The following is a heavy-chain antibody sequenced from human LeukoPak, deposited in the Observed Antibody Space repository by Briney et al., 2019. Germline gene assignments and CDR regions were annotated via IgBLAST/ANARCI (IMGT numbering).Heavy chain of an antibody. Sequence: PSETLSLTCSVSGASISGSEYSWAWIRQPPGKGLEWIGTIDDSGSTYYNPSLKSRLTMSVDTSKNQFSLNLNSVNAAGTALYYCARNVVSLNSNGFYYFDYWGQGSLLIVSS. CDR3: ARNVVSLNSNGFYYFDY. CDR2: IDDSGST. J-gene: IGHJ4*02. D-gene: IGHD6-19*01. CDR1: GASISGSEYS. V-gene: IGHV4-39*01.